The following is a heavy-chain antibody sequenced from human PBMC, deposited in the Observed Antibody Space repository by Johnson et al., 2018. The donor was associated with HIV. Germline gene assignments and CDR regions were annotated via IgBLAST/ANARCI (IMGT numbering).Heavy chain of an antibody. Sequence: VQLVESGGGLVQPGGSLRLSCAASGFTVSSNYMSWVRQAPGKGLEWVSGISWNSGSIGYADSVKGRFTISRDNAKNSLYLHMNNLRGEDTAVYYCARPSSGWYFDAFDIWGQGTMVTVSS. CDR2: ISWNSGSI. V-gene: IGHV3-48*04. CDR1: GFTVSSNY. CDR3: ARPSSGWYFDAFDI. D-gene: IGHD6-19*01. J-gene: IGHJ3*02.